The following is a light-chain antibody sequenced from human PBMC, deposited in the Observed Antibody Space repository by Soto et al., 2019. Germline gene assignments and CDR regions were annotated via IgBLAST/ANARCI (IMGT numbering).Light chain of an antibody. J-gene: IGKJ1*01. V-gene: IGKV1-39*01. CDR3: QQSYSTPRT. CDR1: QSISSY. CDR2: AAS. Sequence: DIQMTQSPSSLSASVGDRVTITCRASQSISSYLNWYQQKPGKAPKLLIYAASSLQGGVPSRFSGSGSGTDFTLTISSLQPEDVATYYCQQSYSTPRTFGQGTKVDIK.